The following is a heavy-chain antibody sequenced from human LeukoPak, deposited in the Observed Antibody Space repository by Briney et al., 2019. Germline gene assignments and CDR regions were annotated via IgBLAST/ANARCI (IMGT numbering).Heavy chain of an antibody. CDR3: AREVGYCSSTSCYGTDYYYYMDV. CDR2: IIPIFGTA. V-gene: IGHV1-69*05. Sequence: ASVKVSCKASGGTLSSYAISWVRQAPGQGLEWMGRIIPIFGTANYAQKFQGRVTITTDESTSTAYMELSSLRSEDTAVYYCAREVGYCSSTSCYGTDYYYYMDVWGKGTTVTVSS. J-gene: IGHJ6*03. D-gene: IGHD2-2*01. CDR1: GGTLSSYA.